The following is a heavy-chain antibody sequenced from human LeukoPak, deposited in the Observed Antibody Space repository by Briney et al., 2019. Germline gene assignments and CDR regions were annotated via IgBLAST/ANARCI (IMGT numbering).Heavy chain of an antibody. D-gene: IGHD3-9*01. CDR2: INPNSGGT. J-gene: IGHJ6*03. Sequence: ASVKVSCKASGYTFTSYGISWARQAPGQGLEWMGWINPNSGGTNYAQKFQGRVTMTRDTSISTAYMELSRLRSDDTAVYYCARTYYDILTGNYYYYMDVWGKGTTVTVSS. V-gene: IGHV1-2*02. CDR3: ARTYYDILTGNYYYYMDV. CDR1: GYTFTSYG.